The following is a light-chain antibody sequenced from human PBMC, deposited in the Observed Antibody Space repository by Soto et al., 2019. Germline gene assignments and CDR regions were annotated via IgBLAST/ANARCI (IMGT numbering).Light chain of an antibody. Sequence: IQMTQSPSTLSASVGDRVTITCRASQSIGTWLAWYQHKPGRAPKLLIYDASTLEGGVPSRFSGSRSWTEFTFFICSLLPDDFATYYCQQYNSYSRAFGQGTKV. CDR1: QSIGTW. V-gene: IGKV1-5*01. CDR2: DAS. J-gene: IGKJ1*01. CDR3: QQYNSYSRA.